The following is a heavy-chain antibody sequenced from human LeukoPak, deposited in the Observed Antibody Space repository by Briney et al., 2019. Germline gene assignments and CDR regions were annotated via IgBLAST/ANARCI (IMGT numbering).Heavy chain of an antibody. Sequence: ASVKVSCKPSGYTFINHYLHWLRQAPGQGLVSLGWIDPDTGATNSPQKFQGRVTMTRDTSISTAYMELNRLRSDDPAVYYCARAGHNSNSGGYDFWGLGTLVTVSS. CDR2: IDPDTGAT. CDR1: GYTFINHY. D-gene: IGHD3-22*01. V-gene: IGHV1-2*02. J-gene: IGHJ4*02. CDR3: ARAGHNSNSGGYDF.